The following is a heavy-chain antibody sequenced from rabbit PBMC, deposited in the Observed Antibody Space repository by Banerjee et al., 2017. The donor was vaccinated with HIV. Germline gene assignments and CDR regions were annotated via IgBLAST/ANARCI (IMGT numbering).Heavy chain of an antibody. CDR3: ARRTGYTDYGYGEFNL. CDR1: GIDFSGSYY. V-gene: IGHV1S45*01. J-gene: IGHJ4*01. D-gene: IGHD6-1*01. Sequence: QEQLVESGGGLVQPGASLTLTCNASGIDFSGSYYMCWVRQAPGRGLEWIGIIYADGSGYTYYASWVNGRFTISSHNAQNTLYLQLNSLTAADTATYFCARRTGYTDYGYGEFNLWGQGTLVTVS. CDR2: IYADGSGYT.